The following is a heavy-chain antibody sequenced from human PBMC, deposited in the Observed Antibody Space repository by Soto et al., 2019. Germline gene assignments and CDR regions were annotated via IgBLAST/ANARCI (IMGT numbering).Heavy chain of an antibody. CDR3: ARARTHMNTVTTFFDY. V-gene: IGHV1-69*01. CDR2: IIPIFGTA. J-gene: IGHJ4*02. Sequence: QVQLVQSGAEVKKPGSSVKVSCKASGGTFSSYAISWVRQAPGQGLEWMGGIIPIFGTANYAQKFQGRVTITADESTSTAYMVLSSLRSEDTAVYYCARARTHMNTVTTFFDYWGQGTLVTISS. CDR1: GGTFSSYA. D-gene: IGHD4-17*01.